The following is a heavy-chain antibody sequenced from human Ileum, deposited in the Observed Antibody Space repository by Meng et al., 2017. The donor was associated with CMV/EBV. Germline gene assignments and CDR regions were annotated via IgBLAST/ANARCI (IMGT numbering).Heavy chain of an antibody. J-gene: IGHJ4*02. CDR2: IKSKSDGETV. Sequence: GESLKISCAASGFSFSDAWMSWVRQAPGKGLEWVGLIKSKSDGETVDYAAPVKGRFTISREDSKNTLYLQMSSLQTEDTAIYYCAAGTGKTDFDDWGQGTLVTVSS. V-gene: IGHV3-15*01. D-gene: IGHD1-1*01. CDR1: GFSFSDAW. CDR3: AAGTGKTDFDD.